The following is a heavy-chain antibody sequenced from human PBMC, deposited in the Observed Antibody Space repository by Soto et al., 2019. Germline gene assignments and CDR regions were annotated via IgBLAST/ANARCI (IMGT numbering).Heavy chain of an antibody. J-gene: IGHJ3*02. CDR2: ISGSGGST. CDR3: AKVGNWIPTPCAI. Sequence: EVQLLESGGGLVQPGGSLRLSCAASGFTFSSYAMSWVRQAPGKGLERVAAISGSGGSTYYADSVKGRFTISRDDSKNTLYLQMNSLRAEYTAVYYCAKVGNWIPTPCAIWGQATMVTVSS. D-gene: IGHD1-1*01. CDR1: GFTFSSYA. V-gene: IGHV3-23*01.